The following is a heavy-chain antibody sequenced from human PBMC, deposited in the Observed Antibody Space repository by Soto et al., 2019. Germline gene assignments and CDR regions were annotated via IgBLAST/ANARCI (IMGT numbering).Heavy chain of an antibody. V-gene: IGHV4-30-4*01. CDR2: IYYSGST. Sequence: QVQLQESGPGLVKPSQTLSLTCTVSGGSISSGDYYWSWIRQPPGKGLEWIGYIYYSGSTYYNPSLESRVTISVDTSKNQFSLKLSSVTAADTAVYYCARTPWGDKGWFDPWGQGTLVTVSS. J-gene: IGHJ5*02. CDR1: GGSISSGDYY. CDR3: ARTPWGDKGWFDP. D-gene: IGHD2-21*02.